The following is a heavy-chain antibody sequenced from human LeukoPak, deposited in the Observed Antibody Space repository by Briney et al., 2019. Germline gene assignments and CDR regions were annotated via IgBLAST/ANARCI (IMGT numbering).Heavy chain of an antibody. D-gene: IGHD3-22*01. CDR1: GGSFSGYY. CDR2: INHSGST. CDR3: ARDGGPFYDSSGFRY. J-gene: IGHJ4*02. V-gene: IGHV4-34*01. Sequence: PSETLSLTCAVYGGSFSGYYWSWIRQPPGKGLEWIGEINHSGSTNYNPSLKSRVTISVDTSKNQFSLKLSSVTAADTAVYYCARDGGPFYDSSGFRYWGQGTLVTVSS.